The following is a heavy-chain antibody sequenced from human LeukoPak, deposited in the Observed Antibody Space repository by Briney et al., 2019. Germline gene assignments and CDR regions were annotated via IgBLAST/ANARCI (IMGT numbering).Heavy chain of an antibody. CDR1: GFTISSYG. V-gene: IGHV3-30*18. CDR3: AKDGSSSSLPEYYFDY. J-gene: IGHJ4*02. D-gene: IGHD6-6*01. CDR2: ISYDGSNK. Sequence: GGSLRLSCAASGFTISSYGMHWVRQAPGKGLEWVAVISYDGSNKYYADSVKGRFTISRDNSKNTLYLQMNGLRAGDTAVYYCAKDGSSSSLPEYYFDYWGQGTLVTVSS.